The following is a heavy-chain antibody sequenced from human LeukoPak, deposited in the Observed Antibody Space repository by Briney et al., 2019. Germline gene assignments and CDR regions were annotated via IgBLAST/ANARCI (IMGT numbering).Heavy chain of an antibody. CDR2: IYYYWRA. CDR3: SSHGSGVMATIEDF. CDR1: RYSIRRGYY. D-gene: IGHD5-12*01. J-gene: IGHJ4*02. Sequence: PSETLSLPCTVCRYSIRRGYYWGRIRPPPGKGLQWLGLIYYYWRAHYNLSLKNRLTISIDTSKNQFPLQPSSFTAPDPAVFFFSSHGSGVMATIEDFWGQGTLVIVSS. V-gene: IGHV4-38-2*02.